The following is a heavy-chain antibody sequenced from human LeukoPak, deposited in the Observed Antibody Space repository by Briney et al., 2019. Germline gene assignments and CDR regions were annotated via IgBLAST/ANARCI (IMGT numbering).Heavy chain of an antibody. Sequence: GGSLRLSCAASGFTFSSYAMSWVRQTPGKGLEWVSTISGSGGGTYYSDSVKGRFTISRDNSKNTLYLQMNSLRAEDTAVYYCEEHKGLGLPPSFYFLGQGTMVTVSS. CDR2: ISGSGGGT. D-gene: IGHD3-16*01. J-gene: IGHJ3*01. CDR3: EEHKGLGLPPSFYF. V-gene: IGHV3-23*01. CDR1: GFTFSSYA.